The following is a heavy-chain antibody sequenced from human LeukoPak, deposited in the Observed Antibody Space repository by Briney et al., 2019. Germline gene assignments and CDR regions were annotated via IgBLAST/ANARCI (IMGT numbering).Heavy chain of an antibody. J-gene: IGHJ4*02. CDR1: GFTVSSNS. CDR2: IYSDNT. V-gene: IGHV3-53*01. CDR3: ARRAGAYSHPYDY. D-gene: IGHD4/OR15-4a*01. Sequence: GGPLRLSCTVSGFTVSSNSMSWVRQAPGKGLEWVSFIYSDNTHYADSVKGRFTISRDNSKNSLYLQMNSLRAEDTAVYYCARRAGAYSHPYDYWGQGTLVTVSS.